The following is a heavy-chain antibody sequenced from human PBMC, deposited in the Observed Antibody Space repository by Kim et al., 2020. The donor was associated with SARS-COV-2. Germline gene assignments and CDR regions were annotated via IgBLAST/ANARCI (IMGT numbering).Heavy chain of an antibody. CDR3: ARDRVFGVVYYYYGMDV. CDR1: GFTFSSYA. J-gene: IGHJ6*01. CDR2: ISYDGSNK. Sequence: GGSLRLSCAASGFTFSSYAMHWVRQAPGKGLEWVAVISYDGSNKYYADSVKGRFTISRDNSKNTLYLQMNSLRAEDTAVYYCARDRVFGVVYYYYGMDV. V-gene: IGHV3-30-3*01. D-gene: IGHD3-3*01.